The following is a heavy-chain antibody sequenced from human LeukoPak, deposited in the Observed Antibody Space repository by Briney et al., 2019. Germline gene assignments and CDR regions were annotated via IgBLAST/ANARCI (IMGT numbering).Heavy chain of an antibody. D-gene: IGHD2-2*01. Sequence: PGGSLRLSCAASGFTFSTYAMSWVRQAPGKGLEWVSAISGSGGSTYYADSVKGRFTISRDNSKNTLYLQMNSLRAEDTAVYYCAKDRGYCSSTSCHSGGFHPATKQTTYYFDYWGQGTLVTVSS. V-gene: IGHV3-23*01. CDR2: ISGSGGST. CDR3: AKDRGYCSSTSCHSGGFHPATKQTTYYFDY. CDR1: GFTFSTYA. J-gene: IGHJ4*02.